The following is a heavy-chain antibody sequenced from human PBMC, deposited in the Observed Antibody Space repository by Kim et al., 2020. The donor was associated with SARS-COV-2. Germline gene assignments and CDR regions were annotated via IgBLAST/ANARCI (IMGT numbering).Heavy chain of an antibody. J-gene: IGHJ6*02. CDR3: ARRTVTTMSGMDV. D-gene: IGHD4-17*01. Sequence: AQKIQGRVTMTTDTSTSTAYMELRSMRSDDTAVYYCARRTVTTMSGMDVWGQGTTVTVSS. V-gene: IGHV1-18*01.